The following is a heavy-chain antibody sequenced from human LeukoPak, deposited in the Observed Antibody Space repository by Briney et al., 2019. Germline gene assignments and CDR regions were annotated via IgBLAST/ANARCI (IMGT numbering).Heavy chain of an antibody. D-gene: IGHD3-3*01. J-gene: IGHJ4*02. Sequence: KPSETLSLTCTVSGGSISSYYWSWIRQPPGKGLEWIGYIYYSGSTNYNPSLKSRVTISVDTSKNQFSLKLSSATAADTAVYYCARDPRSGYFDYWGQGTLVTVSS. CDR2: IYYSGST. CDR1: GGSISSYY. V-gene: IGHV4-59*01. CDR3: ARDPRSGYFDY.